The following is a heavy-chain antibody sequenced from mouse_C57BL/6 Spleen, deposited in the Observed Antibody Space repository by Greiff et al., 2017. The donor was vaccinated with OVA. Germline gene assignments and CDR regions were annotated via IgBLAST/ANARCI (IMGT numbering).Heavy chain of an antibody. CDR3: ARSEKLCPRDY. J-gene: IGHJ2*01. D-gene: IGHD4-1*01. CDR2: INPSNGGT. CDR1: GYTFTSYW. Sequence: QVHVKQPGTELVKPGASVKLSCKASGYTFTSYWMHWVKQRPGQGLEWIGNINPSNGGTNYNEKFKSKATLTVDKSSSTAYMQLSSLTSEDSAVYYCARSEKLCPRDYWGQGTTLTVSS. V-gene: IGHV1-53*01.